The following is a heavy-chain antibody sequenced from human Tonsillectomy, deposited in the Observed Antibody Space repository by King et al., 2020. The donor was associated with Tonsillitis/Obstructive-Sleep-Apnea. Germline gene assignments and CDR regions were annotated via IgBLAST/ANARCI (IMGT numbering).Heavy chain of an antibody. J-gene: IGHJ5*02. CDR3: AHREGHGDYGSWFDP. Sequence: TLKESGPTLVKPTQTLTLTCTFSGFSLSTSGVGVGWIRQPPGKALEWLALIYWDDDKRYSPSLKSRLTFTKDTSKNQVVLTMTNMDPVDTATYYCAHREGHGDYGSWFDPWGQGTLVTVSS. CDR2: IYWDDDK. CDR1: GFSLSTSGVG. V-gene: IGHV2-5*02. D-gene: IGHD4-17*01.